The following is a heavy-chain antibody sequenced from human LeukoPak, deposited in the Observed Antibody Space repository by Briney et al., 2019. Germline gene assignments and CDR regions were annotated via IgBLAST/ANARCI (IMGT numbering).Heavy chain of an antibody. Sequence: GGSLRLSRTASGFTLSYYGMHWVRQAPGKGLELVALMWSDGSKTSYADSVKGRFTISRDISRNTLYLQMNSLRAEDTALYYCARDADTSAFYWYFDLWGRGTLVTVSS. D-gene: IGHD3-22*01. CDR2: MWSDGSKT. J-gene: IGHJ2*01. V-gene: IGHV3-33*01. CDR3: ARDADTSAFYWYFDL. CDR1: GFTLSYYG.